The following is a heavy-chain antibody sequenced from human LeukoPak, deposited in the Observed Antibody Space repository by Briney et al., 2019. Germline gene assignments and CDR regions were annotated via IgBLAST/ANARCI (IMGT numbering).Heavy chain of an antibody. J-gene: IGHJ4*02. CDR1: GFTFSSYS. V-gene: IGHV3-21*01. Sequence: GGSLRLSCAASGFTFSSYSMNWVRQAPGKGLEWVSSISSSSSYIYYADSVKGRFTISRDNAKNSLYLQMNSLRAEDTAVYYCARVVEVGWYLDYWGQGTLVTVSS. CDR2: ISSSSSYI. CDR3: ARVVEVGWYLDY. D-gene: IGHD3-22*01.